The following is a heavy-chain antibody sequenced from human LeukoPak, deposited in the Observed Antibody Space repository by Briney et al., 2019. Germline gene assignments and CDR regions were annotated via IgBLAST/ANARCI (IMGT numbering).Heavy chain of an antibody. D-gene: IGHD3-22*01. Sequence: GGSLTLSCAASGFSVSTNYMNWVRQAPGKGLEWVSILYSGSSTYYTDSVKGRFTISRDNSRNTLYLHMTNLRAEDTAVYYCARVLRYYYDSSTGWFDPWGQGTLVTVSS. CDR3: ARVLRYYYDSSTGWFDP. V-gene: IGHV3-53*01. CDR1: GFSVSTNY. CDR2: LYSGSST. J-gene: IGHJ5*02.